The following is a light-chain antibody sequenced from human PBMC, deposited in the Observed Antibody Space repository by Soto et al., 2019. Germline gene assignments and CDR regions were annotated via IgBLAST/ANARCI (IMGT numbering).Light chain of an antibody. CDR1: SSNIGAGYD. Sequence: QLVLTQPPSVSGAPGQRVTISCTGSSSNIGAGYDVHWYQQLPGTAPKLLIYGNSNRPSGVPDRFSGSKSGTSASLAISGLQSEDEANYYCIAWDDSLKGPVFGGGTKVTVL. V-gene: IGLV1-40*01. CDR3: IAWDDSLKGPV. CDR2: GNS. J-gene: IGLJ3*02.